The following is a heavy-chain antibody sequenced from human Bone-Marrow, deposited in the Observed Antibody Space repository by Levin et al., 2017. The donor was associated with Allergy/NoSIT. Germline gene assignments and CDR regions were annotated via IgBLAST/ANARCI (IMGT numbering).Heavy chain of an antibody. D-gene: IGHD2-15*01. J-gene: IGHJ3*02. Sequence: SQTLSLTCTISGDSISSSSYYWGWIRQSPGKGLEWIGSIYYSGSTYYNPSLKSRGTISLDTSKNQFSLRLTSVTAADTAVYHCATDRPEIVVDVADNDAFDIWGQGTMVIVSS. CDR1: GDSISSSSYY. CDR3: ATDRPEIVVDVADNDAFDI. CDR2: IYYSGST. V-gene: IGHV4-39*07.